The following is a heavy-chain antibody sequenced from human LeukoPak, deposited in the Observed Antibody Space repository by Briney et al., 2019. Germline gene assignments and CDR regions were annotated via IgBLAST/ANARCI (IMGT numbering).Heavy chain of an antibody. CDR1: GGTFNSYA. V-gene: IGHV1-24*01. CDR2: FDPEDGET. Sequence: ASVKVSCKASGGTFNSYAISWVRQAPGKGLEWMGGFDPEDGETIYAQKFQGRVTMTEDTSTDTAYMELSSLRSEDTAVYYCAGSWSFDYWGQGTLVTVSS. D-gene: IGHD6-13*01. J-gene: IGHJ4*02. CDR3: AGSWSFDY.